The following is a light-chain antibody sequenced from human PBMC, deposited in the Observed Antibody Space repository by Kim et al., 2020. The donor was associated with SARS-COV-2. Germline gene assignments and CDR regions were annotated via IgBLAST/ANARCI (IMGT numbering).Light chain of an antibody. J-gene: IGKJ3*01. CDR3: QQYSDSPFT. Sequence: DIQMTQSPSSLSASVGDRVTITCRASQDISNYLAWFQQKPGKAPKSLISAASSLQSGVPSRFSGSGSGSDFTLTIISLQPEDFATYYCQQYSDSPFTFGPGTKVDIK. V-gene: IGKV1-16*01. CDR2: AAS. CDR1: QDISNY.